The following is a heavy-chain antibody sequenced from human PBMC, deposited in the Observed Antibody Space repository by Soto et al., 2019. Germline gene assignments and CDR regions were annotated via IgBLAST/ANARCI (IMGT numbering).Heavy chain of an antibody. CDR2: INDSGNI. V-gene: IGHV4-34*01. D-gene: IGHD3-10*01. Sequence: QVQLQQWGAGLLKPSETLSLTCAVYGGSFSGYPWSWIRQTPGKGLEWIGEINDSGNINFNPSLKSRVTIALDTPKKQISLKLSSVTAADSAVYYCARGLILWFGDLSRRGGYYYYMDVWGKGTTVTVSS. J-gene: IGHJ6*03. CDR3: ARGLILWFGDLSRRGGYYYYMDV. CDR1: GGSFSGYP.